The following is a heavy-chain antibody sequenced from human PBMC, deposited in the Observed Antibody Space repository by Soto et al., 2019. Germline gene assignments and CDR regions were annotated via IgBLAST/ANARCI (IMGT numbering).Heavy chain of an antibody. Sequence: GASVKVSCKVSGYTLTELSMHWVRQAPGKGLEWMGGFDPEDGETIYAQKFQGRVTMTEDTSTDTAYMELSSLRSEDTAVYYCATHLIAAAALRSWGQGTLVTVSS. CDR3: ATHLIAAAALRS. D-gene: IGHD6-13*01. J-gene: IGHJ5*02. V-gene: IGHV1-24*01. CDR1: GYTLTELS. CDR2: FDPEDGET.